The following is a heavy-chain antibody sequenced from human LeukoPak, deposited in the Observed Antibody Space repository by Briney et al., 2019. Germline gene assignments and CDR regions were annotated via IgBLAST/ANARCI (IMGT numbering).Heavy chain of an antibody. Sequence: PGGSLRLSCAASGYTFRSYWMHWVRQAPGKGLVWVSRINTDGSTTIYADSVKGRFTISRDNAKNALYLQMSRLRAEDTAVYYCARVKIDYYYALDVWGQGTTVTVSS. J-gene: IGHJ6*02. CDR2: INTDGSTT. CDR1: GYTFRSYW. V-gene: IGHV3-74*01. CDR3: ARVKIDYYYALDV.